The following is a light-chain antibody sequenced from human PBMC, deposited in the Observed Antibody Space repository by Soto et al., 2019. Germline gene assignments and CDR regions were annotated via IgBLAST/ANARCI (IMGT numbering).Light chain of an antibody. V-gene: IGKV3-20*01. Sequence: EIVLTQSPGTLSLSPGERATLSCRASQSVSGSCLAWYQQKPGQAPRLLTYGASSRATGIPDRFSGSGSGTDFTLTSSGLEPEDFAVYYCQQYGSSPFTFGPGTKVDIK. CDR1: QSVSGSC. CDR3: QQYGSSPFT. CDR2: GAS. J-gene: IGKJ3*01.